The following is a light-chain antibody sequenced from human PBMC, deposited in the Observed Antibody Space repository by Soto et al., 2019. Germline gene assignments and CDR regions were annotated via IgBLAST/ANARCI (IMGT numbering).Light chain of an antibody. CDR3: QSYDSSLSWV. V-gene: IGLV1-40*01. Sequence: QSVLTQPPSVSGAPGQRVTISCTGSSSNIGAGYDVHWYQQLPGTAPKLLIYGNSNRPSGVPDRFSGSKSGTSASLAITGLQAEDEADYYGQSYDSSLSWVFGGGTKVTVL. CDR1: SSNIGAGYD. CDR2: GNS. J-gene: IGLJ3*02.